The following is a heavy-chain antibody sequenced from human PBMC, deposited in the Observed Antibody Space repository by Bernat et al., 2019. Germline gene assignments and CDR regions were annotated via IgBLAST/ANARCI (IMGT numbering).Heavy chain of an antibody. J-gene: IGHJ4*02. CDR1: GFTFSGSA. Sequence: EVQLVESGGGLVQPGGSLKLSCAAPGFTFSGSAMHWVRQASGKGLEWVGGIRSKANSYATAYAASVKGRFTISRDDSKNTAYLQMNSLKTEDTAVYYCTRPDYDFWSGYYIDYWGQGTLVTVSS. V-gene: IGHV3-73*01. D-gene: IGHD3-3*01. CDR3: TRPDYDFWSGYYIDY. CDR2: IRSKANSYAT.